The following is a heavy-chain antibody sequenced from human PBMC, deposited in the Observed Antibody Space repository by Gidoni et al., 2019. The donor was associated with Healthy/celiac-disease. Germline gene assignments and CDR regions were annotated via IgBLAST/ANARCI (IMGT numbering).Heavy chain of an antibody. V-gene: IGHV4-59*01. Sequence: QVQLQESGPGLVKPSETLSLTCTVSGGPISSYYWSWIRQPPGKGLEWIGYIYYSGSTNYNPSLKSRVTISVDTSKNQFSLKLSSVTAADTAVYYCARGPKDDFWSGYLDYWGQGTLVTVSS. J-gene: IGHJ4*02. CDR1: GGPISSYY. CDR3: ARGPKDDFWSGYLDY. D-gene: IGHD3-3*01. CDR2: IYYSGST.